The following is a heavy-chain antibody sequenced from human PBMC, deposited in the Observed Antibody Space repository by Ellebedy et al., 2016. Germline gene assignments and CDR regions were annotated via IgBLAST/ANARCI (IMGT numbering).Heavy chain of an antibody. J-gene: IGHJ4*02. CDR2: IWYDGTNR. V-gene: IGHV3-33*08. Sequence: GESLKTSXTASGFNFPNSAMAWVRQAPGKGLEWVAVIWYDGTNRNYVDSVKGRFTISRDNSKNTLFLQMNSLRAEDTAIYYCASYCGSGTCYNWGQGTLVTVSS. CDR3: ASYCGSGTCYN. D-gene: IGHD3-10*01. CDR1: GFNFPNSA.